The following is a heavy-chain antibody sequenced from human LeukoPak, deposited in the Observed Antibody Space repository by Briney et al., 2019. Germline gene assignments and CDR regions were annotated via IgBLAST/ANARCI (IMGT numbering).Heavy chain of an antibody. V-gene: IGHV3-23*01. CDR2: ISGSGDHT. Sequence: GGSLRLSCAASGFTFSSYAMNWVRQAPGKGLEWVSSISGSGDHTYYADSVKGRFTISRDNSKNTLYLQMNSLRAEDTAVYYCARDPTTVTSGFCDYWGQGTLVTVSS. CDR1: GFTFSSYA. CDR3: ARDPTTVTSGFCDY. D-gene: IGHD4-17*01. J-gene: IGHJ4*02.